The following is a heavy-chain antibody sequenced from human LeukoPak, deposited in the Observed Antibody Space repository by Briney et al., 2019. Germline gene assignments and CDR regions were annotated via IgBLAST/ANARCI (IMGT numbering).Heavy chain of an antibody. V-gene: IGHV3-74*01. CDR1: GFTFSSYA. CDR3: AREDCTIGAVCSSLLDH. J-gene: IGHJ4*02. CDR2: INSDARTI. D-gene: IGHD2-8*01. Sequence: GGSLRLSCAASGFTFSSYAMSWVRQAPGKGLVWVSRINSDARTINYADSVKGRFTISRDNAKNTLYLQMNNLRAEDTAVYYCAREDCTIGAVCSSLLDHWGRGTLVTVSS.